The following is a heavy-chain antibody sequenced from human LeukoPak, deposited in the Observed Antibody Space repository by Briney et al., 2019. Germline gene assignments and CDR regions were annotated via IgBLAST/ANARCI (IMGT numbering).Heavy chain of an antibody. Sequence: SETLSLTCAVYGGSFSGYYWSWIRQPPGKGLEWIGEINHSGSTNYNPSLKSRVTISVDTSKNQFSLKLSPVTAADTAVYYCARGKSDYIWGSYLLDPYYYYYYYMDVWGKGTTVTVSS. J-gene: IGHJ6*03. V-gene: IGHV4-34*01. CDR3: ARGKSDYIWGSYLLDPYYYYYYYMDV. D-gene: IGHD3-16*01. CDR1: GGSFSGYY. CDR2: INHSGST.